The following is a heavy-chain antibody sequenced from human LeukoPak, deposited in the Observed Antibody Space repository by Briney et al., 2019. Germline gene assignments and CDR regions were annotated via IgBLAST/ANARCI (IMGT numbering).Heavy chain of an antibody. J-gene: IGHJ5*02. CDR2: IRYDGSNK. D-gene: IGHD2-15*01. CDR3: AKDRSRDLVVGYNWFDP. CDR1: GFTFSSYG. Sequence: PGGSLRLSCAASGFTFSSYGMHWVRQAQGKGLEWVAFIRYDGSNKYYTDSVKGRFTISRDNSKNTLYLQMNSLRAEDTAVYYCAKDRSRDLVVGYNWFDPWGQGTLVIVSS. V-gene: IGHV3-30*02.